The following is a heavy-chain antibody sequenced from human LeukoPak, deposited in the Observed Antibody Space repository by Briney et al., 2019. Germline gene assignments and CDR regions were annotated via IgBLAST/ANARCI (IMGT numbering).Heavy chain of an antibody. V-gene: IGHV3-64D*06. CDR2: ISSNGGST. Sequence: PGGSLILSCSASGFTFSTYTMHWVRQAPGKGLEYVSAISSNGGSTYYADSVKGRFTISRDNSKNTLYLQMSSLRAEDTAVYYCAKQSAGDATTYYFDYWGQGTLVTVSS. CDR3: AKQSAGDATTYYFDY. D-gene: IGHD2-21*02. CDR1: GFTFSTYT. J-gene: IGHJ4*02.